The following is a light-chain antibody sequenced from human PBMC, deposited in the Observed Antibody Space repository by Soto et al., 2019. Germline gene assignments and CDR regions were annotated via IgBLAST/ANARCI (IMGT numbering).Light chain of an antibody. CDR3: VQYGSLGT. V-gene: IGKV3-20*01. CDR1: QSVSNNY. J-gene: IGKJ1*01. Sequence: EIMLSQSPGTLSLTPWERATLSCRASQSVSNNYLAWYQQKPGQAPRLLIYGASNRATGIPDRFSGSGSGTDFTLTISRLEPEDFAVYYCVQYGSLGTFGQGTKVDIK. CDR2: GAS.